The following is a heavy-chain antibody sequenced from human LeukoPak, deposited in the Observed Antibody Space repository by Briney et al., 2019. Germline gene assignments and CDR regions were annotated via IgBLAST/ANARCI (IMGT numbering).Heavy chain of an antibody. V-gene: IGHV3-30*03. CDR2: ISYDGSNK. Sequence: GRSLRLSCAASGFTFSSYGIHWVRQAPGKGLEWVAVISYDGSNKYYADSVKGRFTISRDNSKNTLYLQMNSLRSEDTAVYYCARGHNYWGQGTLVTVSS. CDR3: ARGHNY. CDR1: GFTFSSYG. J-gene: IGHJ4*02.